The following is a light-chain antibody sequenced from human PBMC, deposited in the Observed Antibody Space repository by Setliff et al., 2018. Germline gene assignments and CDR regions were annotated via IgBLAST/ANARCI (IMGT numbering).Light chain of an antibody. V-gene: IGLV2-14*03. CDR1: SSDVGGYNY. J-gene: IGLJ2*01. CDR2: DVT. Sequence: QSALAQPAAVSGSPGQSIAISCTGTSSDVGGYNYVSWYQQHPDKAPKLLLYDVTIRPSGVSDRFSGSKSGNTASLTISGLQAEDEADYYCLSYTSNATHAVFGGGTKVTV. CDR3: LSYTSNATHAV.